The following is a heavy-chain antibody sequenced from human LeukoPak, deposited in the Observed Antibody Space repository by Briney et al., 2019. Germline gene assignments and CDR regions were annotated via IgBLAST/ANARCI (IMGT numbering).Heavy chain of an antibody. CDR2: ISWNSDSI. Sequence: SLRLSCAASGFTFDDYAMHWVRQTPGKGLEWVSGISWNSDSIGYADSVKGRFTISRDNAKNSLYLQMNSVRPEDMALYYCAKDTVTGYSSGWSTFDIWGQGTKVTVSS. D-gene: IGHD6-19*01. CDR3: AKDTVTGYSSGWSTFDI. CDR1: GFTFDDYA. J-gene: IGHJ3*02. V-gene: IGHV3-9*03.